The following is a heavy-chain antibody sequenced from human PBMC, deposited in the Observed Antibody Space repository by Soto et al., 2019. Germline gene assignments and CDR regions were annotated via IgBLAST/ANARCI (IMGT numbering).Heavy chain of an antibody. Sequence: PGGSLRLSCAASGFSVSMNYMKWVRQAPGKELQWVSLISSGGGTYYADSVQGRFTISRDTSKNTLYLQMNSLRADDTAVYYCARDSSGSGWFYFDYWGQGTLVTVSS. CDR2: ISSGGGT. J-gene: IGHJ4*02. V-gene: IGHV3-53*01. CDR1: GFSVSMNY. D-gene: IGHD6-19*01. CDR3: ARDSSGSGWFYFDY.